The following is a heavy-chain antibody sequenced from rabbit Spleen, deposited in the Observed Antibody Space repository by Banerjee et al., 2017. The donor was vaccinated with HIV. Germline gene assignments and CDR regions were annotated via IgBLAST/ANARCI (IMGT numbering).Heavy chain of an antibody. CDR1: GVSFSSSSY. J-gene: IGHJ4*01. V-gene: IGHV1S40*01. Sequence: QSLEESGGDLVKPGASLTLTCTASGVSFSSSSYMCWVRQAPGKGLEWIACINAVTGKAVYASWAKGRYTFSKTSSTTVTLEMTSLTAADTATYFCARDLTSVIGWNFNLWGPGTFVTVS. CDR2: INAVTGKA. CDR3: ARDLTSVIGWNFNL. D-gene: IGHD1-1*01.